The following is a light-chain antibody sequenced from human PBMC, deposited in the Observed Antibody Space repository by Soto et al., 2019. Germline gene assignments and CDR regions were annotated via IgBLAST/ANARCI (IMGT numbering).Light chain of an antibody. CDR2: EVS. J-gene: IGLJ2*01. CDR1: SRDVGGYNY. V-gene: IGLV2-14*01. CDR3: SSYTSSSTPVV. Sequence: QSALTQPASVSGSPGQSITISCAGTSRDVGGYNYVSWYQQHPGKAPKLMIYEVSNRPSGVSNRFSGSKSGNTASLTISGLQADDEDDYYCSSYTSSSTPVVVGGGTKPTVL.